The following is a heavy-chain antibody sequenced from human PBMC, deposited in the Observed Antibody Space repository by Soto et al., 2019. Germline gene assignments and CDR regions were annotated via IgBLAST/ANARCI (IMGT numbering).Heavy chain of an antibody. CDR1: GFTFDDYA. Sequence: GGSLRLSCAASGFTFDDYAMHWVRQAPGKGLEWVSLISWDGGSTYYADSVKGRFSIYRDNSKNSLYLQMNSLRAEDTALYYCAKDFGNPLPRRLYYYYGMDVWGQGTTVTVSS. V-gene: IGHV3-43D*04. CDR3: AKDFGNPLPRRLYYYYGMDV. D-gene: IGHD3-10*01. CDR2: ISWDGGST. J-gene: IGHJ6*02.